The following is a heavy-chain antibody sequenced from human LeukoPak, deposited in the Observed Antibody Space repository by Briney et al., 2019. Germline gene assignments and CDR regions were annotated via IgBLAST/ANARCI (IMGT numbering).Heavy chain of an antibody. V-gene: IGHV3-66*01. Sequence: GGSLRLSCAASGFTVSTNYMAWVRQAPGKGLEWVSVMYSGGSTYYEDSVKGRFTLSRDNSKNTLYRQMSSRRAEDTAVYYCARELNIVTTTQYYFDYWGQGTLVTVSS. D-gene: IGHD5-12*01. CDR1: GFTVSTNY. CDR3: ARELNIVTTTQYYFDY. J-gene: IGHJ4*02. CDR2: MYSGGST.